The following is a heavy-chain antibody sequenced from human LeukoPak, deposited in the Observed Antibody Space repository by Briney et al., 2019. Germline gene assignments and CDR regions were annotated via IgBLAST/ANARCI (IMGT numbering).Heavy chain of an antibody. CDR3: ARGGGRSGYMFDY. CDR2: INPNSGGT. D-gene: IGHD5-12*01. CDR1: GYTFTGYY. V-gene: IGHV1-2*06. Sequence: GASVKVSCKASGYTFTGYYMHWARQAPGQGLEWMGRINPNSGGTNYAQKFQGRVTMTRDTSISTACMELSRLRSDDTAVYYCARGGGRSGYMFDYWGQGTLVTVSS. J-gene: IGHJ4*02.